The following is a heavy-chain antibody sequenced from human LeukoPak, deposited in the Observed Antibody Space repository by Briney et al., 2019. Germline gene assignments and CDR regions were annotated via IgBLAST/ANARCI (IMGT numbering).Heavy chain of an antibody. CDR2: IYYSGST. D-gene: IGHD3-3*01. V-gene: IGHV4-59*01. Sequence: PSETLSLTCTVSGGSISSYYWSWIRQPPGKGLEWIGYIYYSGSTNYNPSLKSRVTISVDTSKNQFSLKLSSVTAADTAVYYCAGGVARGNVDYWGQGTLVTVSS. CDR3: AGGVARGNVDY. CDR1: GGSISSYY. J-gene: IGHJ4*02.